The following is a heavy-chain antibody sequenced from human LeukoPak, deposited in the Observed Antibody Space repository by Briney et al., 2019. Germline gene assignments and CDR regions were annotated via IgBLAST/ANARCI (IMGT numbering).Heavy chain of an antibody. CDR1: GYTLTELS. CDR2: FDPEDGET. J-gene: IGHJ4*02. CDR3: ARLIVGATLDY. V-gene: IGHV1-24*01. Sequence: GASVKVSCKVSGYTLTELSMHWVRQAPGKGLEWMGGFDPEDGETIYAQKFQGRVTMTTDTSTSTAYMELRSLRSDDTAVYYCARLIVGATLDYWGQGTLVTVSS. D-gene: IGHD1-26*01.